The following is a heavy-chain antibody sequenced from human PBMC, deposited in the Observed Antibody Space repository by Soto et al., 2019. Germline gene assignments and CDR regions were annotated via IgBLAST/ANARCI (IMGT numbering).Heavy chain of an antibody. CDR3: ARDAAAGFNVY. CDR2: ISAYNGNT. CDR1: GYTFTSYA. D-gene: IGHD6-13*01. Sequence: QVQLVQSGAEVKKPGASVKVSCKASGYTFTSYAISWVRQDPGQGREWLGWISAYNGNTNYAQKLQVRVTMTTDTYTSTAYRELRSLRSDYSAVYYCARDAAAGFNVYWGQGTLVTVSS. V-gene: IGHV1-18*01. J-gene: IGHJ4*02.